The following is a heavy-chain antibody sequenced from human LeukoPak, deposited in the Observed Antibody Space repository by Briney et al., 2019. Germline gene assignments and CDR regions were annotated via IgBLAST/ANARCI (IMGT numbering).Heavy chain of an antibody. Sequence: SETLSLTCAVYGGSFSNYYWSWIRQPPGKGLEWIGEINHSGSTNCNPSLKSRVTISVDTSKNQFSLKVISVTAADTAVYYCARFLAGTRHFHFYYYMDVWGKGTTVTISS. CDR2: INHSGST. CDR1: GGSFSNYY. J-gene: IGHJ6*03. CDR3: ARFLAGTRHFHFYYYMDV. V-gene: IGHV4-34*01. D-gene: IGHD3-9*01.